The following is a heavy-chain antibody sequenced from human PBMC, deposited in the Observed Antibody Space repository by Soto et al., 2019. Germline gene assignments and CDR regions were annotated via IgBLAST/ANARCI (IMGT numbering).Heavy chain of an antibody. Sequence: GGSLRLSCAASGFTFSSYAMSWVRQAPGKGLEWVSAISGSGGSTYYAGSVKGRFTISRDNSKNTLYLQMNSLRAEDTAVYYCARDDYYDTSGYLALFDYWGQGTLVTVSS. CDR2: ISGSGGST. CDR1: GFTFSSYA. CDR3: ARDDYYDTSGYLALFDY. V-gene: IGHV3-23*01. D-gene: IGHD3-22*01. J-gene: IGHJ4*02.